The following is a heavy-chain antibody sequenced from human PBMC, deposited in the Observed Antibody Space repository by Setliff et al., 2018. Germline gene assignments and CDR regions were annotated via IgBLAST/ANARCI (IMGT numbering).Heavy chain of an antibody. CDR2: IFYSDTA. V-gene: IGHV4-59*11. J-gene: IGHJ6*03. Sequence: PSETLSLTCTVSGGSIGPHYWGWIRQAPGKGLEWIGHIFYSDTAKYNPSLESRAAISVDSSKNQFSLKLRSVTAADTAVYYCARDRATVIRGVTSFFYYYMDVWGGGTTVTVSS. CDR1: GGSIGPHY. CDR3: ARDRATVIRGVTSFFYYYMDV. D-gene: IGHD3-10*01.